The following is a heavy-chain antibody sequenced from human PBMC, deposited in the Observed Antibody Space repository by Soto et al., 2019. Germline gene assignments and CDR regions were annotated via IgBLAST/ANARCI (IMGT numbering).Heavy chain of an antibody. CDR3: AKDSGSETYDYFDY. D-gene: IGHD5-12*01. J-gene: IGHJ4*02. CDR2: INKSGGRT. CDR1: EFTFSSYA. V-gene: IGHV3-23*01. Sequence: GGSLRLSCAASEFTFSSYAMSWVRRAPGKGLEWVATINKSGGRTYYADSVKGRFTISRDNSKNTLYLQMNSLRAEDTAVYYCAKDSGSETYDYFDYWGQGTLVTVSS.